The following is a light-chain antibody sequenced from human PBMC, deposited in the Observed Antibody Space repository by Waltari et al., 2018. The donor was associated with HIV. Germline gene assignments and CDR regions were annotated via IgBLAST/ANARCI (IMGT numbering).Light chain of an antibody. J-gene: IGLJ2*01. V-gene: IGLV1-44*01. CDR3: AAWDVSLNGLV. CDR1: RSNIGSKT. Sequence: QSVLTQPPSASGPPGQRVTISCSGSRSNIGSKTVNWYQQLPGTAPKLLIYSNEQRAAWVPDRFSGSKSGTSASLAIGGLQSEDEAGYYCAAWDVSLNGLVFGGGTKVTVL. CDR2: SNE.